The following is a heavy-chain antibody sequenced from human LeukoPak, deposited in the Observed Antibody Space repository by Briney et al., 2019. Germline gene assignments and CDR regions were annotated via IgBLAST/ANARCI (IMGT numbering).Heavy chain of an antibody. Sequence: PGGSLRLSCAASGFTFSNYDMHWVRQAPGKGLEWVSGISWNSGSIGYADSVKGRFTISRDNAKNSLYLQMNSLRAEDMALYYCAKGGYGGDKGNYFDYWGQGTLVTVSS. CDR2: ISWNSGSI. J-gene: IGHJ4*02. CDR3: AKGGYGGDKGNYFDY. V-gene: IGHV3-9*03. CDR1: GFTFSNYD. D-gene: IGHD5-18*01.